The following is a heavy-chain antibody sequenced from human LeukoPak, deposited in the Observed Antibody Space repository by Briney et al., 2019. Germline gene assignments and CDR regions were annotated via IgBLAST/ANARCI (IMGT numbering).Heavy chain of an antibody. CDR3: TREGVDVFDI. Sequence: PGGSPRLSCAASGFTFSSYSMNWVRQAPGKGLEWVSSISSGSTYIYYADSVKGRFTISRDNTKNSLYLQMNSLRAEDTAVYYCTREGVDVFDIWGQGTMVAVSS. CDR2: ISSGSTYI. J-gene: IGHJ3*02. D-gene: IGHD3-10*01. CDR1: GFTFSSYS. V-gene: IGHV3-21*01.